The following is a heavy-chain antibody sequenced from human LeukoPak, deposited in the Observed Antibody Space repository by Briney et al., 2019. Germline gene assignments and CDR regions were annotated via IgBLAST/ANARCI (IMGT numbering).Heavy chain of an antibody. J-gene: IGHJ4*02. CDR2: INWNGGST. CDR3: ARRGYSYGYYLDY. CDR1: GITFSSYS. Sequence: PGGSLRLSCAASGITFSSYSMSWVRQAPGKGLEWVTGINWNGGSTGYADSVKGRFTISRDNAKNSLYLQMNSLRAEDTALYHCARRGYSYGYYLDYWGQGTLVTVSS. V-gene: IGHV3-20*01. D-gene: IGHD5-18*01.